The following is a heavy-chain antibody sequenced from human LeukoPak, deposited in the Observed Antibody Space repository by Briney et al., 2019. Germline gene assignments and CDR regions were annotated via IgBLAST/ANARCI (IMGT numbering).Heavy chain of an antibody. V-gene: IGHV3-74*01. J-gene: IGHJ4*02. Sequence: QPGGSLRLSCAASGFTFSNYWMHWVRQAPGKGLVWVSRIRHDAGVTTYADSVKGRFTISRDNSRNTVDLQMTSLRVGDTAIYYCAKGTGTGVADYWGQGILVTVSS. CDR3: AKGTGTGVADY. CDR2: IRHDAGVT. D-gene: IGHD1-14*01. CDR1: GFTFSNYW.